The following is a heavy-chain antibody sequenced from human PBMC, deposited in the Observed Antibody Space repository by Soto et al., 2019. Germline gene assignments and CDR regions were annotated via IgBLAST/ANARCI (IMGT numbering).Heavy chain of an antibody. J-gene: IGHJ6*02. CDR1: GGSFSGYY. CDR2: INHSGST. V-gene: IGHV4-34*01. CDR3: ARVLGDFWAPSYGMDV. Sequence: SETLSLTCAVYGGSFSGYYWSWIRQPPGKGLEWIGEINHSGSTNYNPSLKSRVTISVDTSKNQFSLKLSSVTAADTAVYYCARVLGDFWAPSYGMDVWGQGTTVTVSS. D-gene: IGHD3-3*01.